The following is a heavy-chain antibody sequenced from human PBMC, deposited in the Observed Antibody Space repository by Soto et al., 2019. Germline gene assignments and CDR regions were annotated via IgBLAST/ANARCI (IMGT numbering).Heavy chain of an antibody. J-gene: IGHJ3*02. Sequence: ASVKVSCKASGYTFTGYYMHWVRQAPGQGLEWVGWINPNSGGTNYAQKFQGRVTMTRDTSISTAYMELSRLRSDDTAVYYCARKGSGIAAADDAFDIWGQGTMVTVSS. CDR2: INPNSGGT. CDR1: GYTFTGYY. D-gene: IGHD6-13*01. V-gene: IGHV1-2*02. CDR3: ARKGSGIAAADDAFDI.